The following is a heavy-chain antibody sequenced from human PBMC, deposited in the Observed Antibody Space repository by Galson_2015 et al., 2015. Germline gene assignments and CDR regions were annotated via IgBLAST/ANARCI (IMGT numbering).Heavy chain of an antibody. D-gene: IGHD3-10*01. CDR3: ARDPGGEVPPDY. CDR2: IWYDGSNK. CDR1: GFTFRRYG. J-gene: IGHJ4*02. V-gene: IGHV3-33*08. Sequence: SLRLSCAASGFTFRRYGMHWVRQAPGKGLEWVAVIWYDGSNKYYVDSVKGRFTISRDNSKNTLYLQMNSLRVEDTAVYYCARDPGGEVPPDYWGQGTLVTVSS.